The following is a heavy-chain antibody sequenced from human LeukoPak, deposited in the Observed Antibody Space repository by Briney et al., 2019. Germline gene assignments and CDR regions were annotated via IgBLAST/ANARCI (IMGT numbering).Heavy chain of an antibody. Sequence: SQTLSLTCTVSGGSISSGGYYWSWIRQHPGKGLEWIGYIYYSGSTYYNPSLKSRVTISVDTSKNQFSLKLSSVTAADTAVYYCARDRRSIAARPAWFDPWGRGTLVTVSS. D-gene: IGHD6-6*01. CDR1: GGSISSGGYY. CDR3: ARDRRSIAARPAWFDP. V-gene: IGHV4-31*03. CDR2: IYYSGST. J-gene: IGHJ5*02.